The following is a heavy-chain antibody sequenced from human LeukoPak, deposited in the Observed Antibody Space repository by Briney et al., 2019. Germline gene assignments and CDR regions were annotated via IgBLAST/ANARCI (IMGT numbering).Heavy chain of an antibody. D-gene: IGHD3-10*01. J-gene: IGHJ2*01. Sequence: ASVKVSCKASGYTFTGYYMHWVRQAPGQGLEWGGWINPHSGGTHYVQKFQGGVTMTRDTSISTAYMELSRLRSDDTAVYYCARVRGSSGWYFDLWGRGTLVTVSS. CDR3: ARVRGSSGWYFDL. CDR1: GYTFTGYY. V-gene: IGHV1-2*02. CDR2: INPHSGGT.